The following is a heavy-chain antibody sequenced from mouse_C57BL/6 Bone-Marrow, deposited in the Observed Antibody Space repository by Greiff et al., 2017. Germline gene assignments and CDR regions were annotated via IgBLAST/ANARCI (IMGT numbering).Heavy chain of an antibody. Sequence: QVQLKESGPELVKPGASVKISCKASGYAFSSSWMNWVKQRPGKGLEWIGRIYPGDGDTNYNGKFKGKATLTADKSSSTAYMQLSSLTSEDSAVYFCLYGSSGYFDYWGQGTTLTVSS. CDR3: LYGSSGYFDY. J-gene: IGHJ2*01. D-gene: IGHD1-1*01. CDR2: IYPGDGDT. V-gene: IGHV1-82*01. CDR1: GYAFSSSW.